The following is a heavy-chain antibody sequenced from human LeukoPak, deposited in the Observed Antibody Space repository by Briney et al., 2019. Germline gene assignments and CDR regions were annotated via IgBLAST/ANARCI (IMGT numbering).Heavy chain of an antibody. D-gene: IGHD3-9*01. Sequence: PSETLSLTCTVSGGSISSSSYYWSWIRQPPGKGLEWIGSIYYSGSTYYNPSLKSRVTISVDTSKNQFSLKLSSVTAADTAVYYCARHEGLRYPFDYWGQGTLVTVSS. CDR3: ARHEGLRYPFDY. CDR1: GGSISSSSYY. CDR2: IYYSGST. J-gene: IGHJ4*02. V-gene: IGHV4-39*01.